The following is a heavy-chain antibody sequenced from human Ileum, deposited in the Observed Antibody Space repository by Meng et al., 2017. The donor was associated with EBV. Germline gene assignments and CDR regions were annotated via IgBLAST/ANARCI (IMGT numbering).Heavy chain of an antibody. D-gene: IGHD1-26*01. CDR3: AKGGQWDPLDS. Sequence: VQLQGAGPGLLKPSGTLSLTCDVSGVSISGNYCSWIRQSPVKGLEWIGFFYEGTTNYNPSLKSRVTIAAGPANNQISLRLSSVTSADTAVYYCAKGGQWDPLDSWGRGILVTVSS. CDR1: GVSISGNY. CDR2: FYEGTT. V-gene: IGHV4-59*01. J-gene: IGHJ4*02.